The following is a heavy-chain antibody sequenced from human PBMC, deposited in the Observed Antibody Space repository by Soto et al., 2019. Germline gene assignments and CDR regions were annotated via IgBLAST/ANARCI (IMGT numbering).Heavy chain of an antibody. V-gene: IGHV1-2*04. CDR2: INPNSGGT. CDR1: GYTFTVYY. CDR3: ASSGDYYDSSGYYTLDY. Sequence: ASVKVSCKASGYTFTVYYMRWVRQAPGQGLEWMGWINPNSGGTNYAQKFQGWVTMTRDTSISTAYMELSRLRSDDTAVYYCASSGDYYDSSGYYTLDYWGQGTLVTVSS. D-gene: IGHD3-22*01. J-gene: IGHJ4*02.